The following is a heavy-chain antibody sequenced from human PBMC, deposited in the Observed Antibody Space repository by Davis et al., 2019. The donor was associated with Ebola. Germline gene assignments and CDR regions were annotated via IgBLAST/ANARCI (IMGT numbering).Heavy chain of an antibody. CDR3: TRAPPGSNWNYGGNWFDP. CDR1: GYTFTSYD. D-gene: IGHD1-7*01. V-gene: IGHV1-8*01. Sequence: ASVKVSCKATGYTFTSYDVNWVRQATGQGLEWMGWINPYSANTGYAQNFQGRVSMTRTTSISTAYMELSSLSSEDTAVYYCTRAPPGSNWNYGGNWFDPWGQGTLVTVSS. CDR2: INPYSANT. J-gene: IGHJ5*02.